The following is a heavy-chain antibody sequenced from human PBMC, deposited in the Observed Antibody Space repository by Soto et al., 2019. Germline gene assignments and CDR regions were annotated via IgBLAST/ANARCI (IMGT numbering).Heavy chain of an antibody. CDR3: ARDTAPTDY. V-gene: IGHV1-18*01. D-gene: IGHD4-17*01. CDR1: GYTFTSYH. Sequence: QVQLVQSGAEVKKPGASVKVSCKTSGYTFTSYHISWVRQAPGQGLEWMGWISAYNTNTNYAQKFQGRVTMTTDTLTSTAYMELRSLRSADTAVYYCARDTAPTDYWGQGTLVTVSS. CDR2: ISAYNTNT. J-gene: IGHJ4*02.